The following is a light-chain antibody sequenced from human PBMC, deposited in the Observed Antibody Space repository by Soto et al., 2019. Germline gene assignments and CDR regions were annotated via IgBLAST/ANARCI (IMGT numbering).Light chain of an antibody. V-gene: IGKV1-5*03. Sequence: IQISQSPSTLSASVGGTVTITCRASQSISSWLAWYQQKPGIAPKLLIYKASTLQSGVPSRFSGSGYGTVFTLTISHLQPDDSATYYCQQYDVYSTFGQGTKVEIK. CDR2: KAS. CDR3: QQYDVYST. CDR1: QSISSW. J-gene: IGKJ1*01.